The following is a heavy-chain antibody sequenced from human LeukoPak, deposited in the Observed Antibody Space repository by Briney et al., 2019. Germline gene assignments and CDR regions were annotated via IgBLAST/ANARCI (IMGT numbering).Heavy chain of an antibody. D-gene: IGHD4-17*01. J-gene: IGHJ4*02. CDR3: TRDDYGDV. V-gene: IGHV3-49*04. CDR2: IRSKPYGGTT. CDR1: GFTFGDYA. Sequence: GRSLRLSCTASGFTFGDYAMSWVRHAPGKGLESVGFIRSKPYGGTTEYAASVKRRFTISSDDSKTSAYLQLNSLQTAAAPVYYCTRDDYGDVWGQRTLVTVSS.